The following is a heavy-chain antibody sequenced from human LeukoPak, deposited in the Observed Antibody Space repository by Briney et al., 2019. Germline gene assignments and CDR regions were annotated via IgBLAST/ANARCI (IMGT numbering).Heavy chain of an antibody. D-gene: IGHD2-2*01. CDR2: ISSSGSTI. V-gene: IGHV3-11*04. Sequence: GGSLRLSCAASGFTFSDYYMSWIRQAPGKGLEWVSYISSSGSTIYYADSVKGRFTISRDNAKNSLYLQMNSLRAEVTAVYYCARVPGYCSSTSCPYWYFDLWGRGTLVTVSS. J-gene: IGHJ2*01. CDR3: ARVPGYCSSTSCPYWYFDL. CDR1: GFTFSDYY.